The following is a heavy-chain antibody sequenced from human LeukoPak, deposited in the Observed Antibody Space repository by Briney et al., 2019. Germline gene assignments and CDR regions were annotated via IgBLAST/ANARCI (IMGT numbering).Heavy chain of an antibody. Sequence: GESLKISCKGSGYNFASYWISWVRQMPGKSLEWMGIFYPGDSDTRYSPSFQGQVTTSADKSISTAYLQWSSLKASDTAMYYCARQKAYDRYFDLWGRGTLVTVSS. D-gene: IGHD3-3*01. CDR3: ARQKAYDRYFDL. V-gene: IGHV5-51*01. J-gene: IGHJ2*01. CDR2: FYPGDSDT. CDR1: GYNFASYW.